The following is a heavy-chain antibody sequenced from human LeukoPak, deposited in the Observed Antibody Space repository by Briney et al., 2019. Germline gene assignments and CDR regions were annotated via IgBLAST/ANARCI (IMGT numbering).Heavy chain of an antibody. CDR3: ARGYSSGYRIDY. D-gene: IGHD3-22*01. CDR1: GYTFTNYY. CDR2: INPSGNST. V-gene: IGHV1-46*01. J-gene: IGHJ4*02. Sequence: ASVKVSCKASGYTFTNYYMHWVRQAPGQGLEWMGIINPSGNSTSYAQIFQGRVTMTRDTSTSTVYMELSSLRSEDTAVYYCARGYSSGYRIDYCGQGTLVTVSS.